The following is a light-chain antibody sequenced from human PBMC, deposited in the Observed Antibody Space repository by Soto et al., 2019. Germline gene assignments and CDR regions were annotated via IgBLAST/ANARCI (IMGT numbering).Light chain of an antibody. V-gene: IGKV3-15*01. J-gene: IGKJ1*01. CDR3: LQYFRWRT. CDR1: QSLSSI. Sequence: EIVMTQSPATLSVSPGERATLSCRASQSLSSILAWYQQKPGQAPRLLIYDASTRATDIPARFSGSGSGTEFTLTISSLQPEDSAVYYCLQYFRWRTFGQGTKVEL. CDR2: DAS.